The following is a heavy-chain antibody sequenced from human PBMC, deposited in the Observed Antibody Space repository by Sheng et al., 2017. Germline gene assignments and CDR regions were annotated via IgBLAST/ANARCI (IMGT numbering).Heavy chain of an antibody. CDR1: GYTFTSYG. V-gene: IGHV1-18*01. CDR2: ISAYNGNT. CDR3: ARARTPHYDFWSGYSDYYYYYMDV. J-gene: IGHJ6*03. D-gene: IGHD3-3*01. Sequence: QVQLVQSGAEVKKPGASVKVSCKASGYTFTSYGISWVRQAPGQGLEWMGWISAYNGNTNYAQKLQGRVTMTTDTSTSTAYMELRSLRSDDTAVYYCARARTPHYDFWSGYSDYYYYYMDVWGKGTTVTVSS.